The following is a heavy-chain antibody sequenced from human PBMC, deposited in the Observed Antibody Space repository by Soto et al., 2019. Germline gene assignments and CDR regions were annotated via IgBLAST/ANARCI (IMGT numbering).Heavy chain of an antibody. CDR3: ARDHNFDTTGYPLDS. D-gene: IGHD3-22*01. CDR1: GGSVSSGSYF. J-gene: IGHJ4*02. V-gene: IGHV4-61*01. CDR2: IYYTGNT. Sequence: PXXTLSLTFTVSGGSVSSGSYFWSWIRQPPGKGLEWIGYIYYTGNTDYNPSLNSRVTISLDTSKNQFSLKLTSVTAADTAVYYCARDHNFDTTGYPLDSWGQGSLVTVSS.